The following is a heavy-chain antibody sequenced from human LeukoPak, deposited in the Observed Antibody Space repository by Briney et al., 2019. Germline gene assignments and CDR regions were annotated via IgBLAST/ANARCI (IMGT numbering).Heavy chain of an antibody. J-gene: IGHJ3*02. CDR2: IIPIFGTA. Sequence: SVKVSCKASGGTFSSYAISWVRQAPGQGLEWMGGIIPIFGTANYAQKFQGRVTITADESTNTAYMELSSLRSEDTAVYYCARDSSPPLRYFDWWNFLTFDIWGQGTMVTVSS. CDR3: ARDSSPPLRYFDWWNFLTFDI. D-gene: IGHD3-9*01. V-gene: IGHV1-69*13. CDR1: GGTFSSYA.